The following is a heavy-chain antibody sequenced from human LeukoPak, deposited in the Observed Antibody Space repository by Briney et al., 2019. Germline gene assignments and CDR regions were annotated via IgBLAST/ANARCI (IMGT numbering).Heavy chain of an antibody. Sequence: SGTLSLTCAGYGGSFSGYYWSWIRQPPGKGLEWIGEINHSGSTNYNPSLMSRVTISLDTSKNQFSLKLSSVPAADTAVYYCARGRKVTMVRGVRRWFDPWGQGTLVTVSS. CDR1: GGSFSGYY. CDR2: INHSGST. V-gene: IGHV4-34*01. J-gene: IGHJ5*02. D-gene: IGHD3-10*01. CDR3: ARGRKVTMVRGVRRWFDP.